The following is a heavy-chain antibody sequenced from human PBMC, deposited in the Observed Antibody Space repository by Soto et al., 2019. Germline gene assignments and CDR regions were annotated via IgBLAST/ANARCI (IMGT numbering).Heavy chain of an antibody. CDR1: GLTFSSYA. Sequence: EVPLFESGGGLVQPWGSLRLSCVGSGLTFSSYALGWVRQAPGKALVWVSDISGNGGSTYYADSVKGRFTMSRDNSTKTLLLEMNGPRVEATAVYYCAERIFTIMVVGGYALWGQGPNVTVSS. CDR3: AERIFTIMVVGGYAL. D-gene: IGHD5-18*01. V-gene: IGHV3-23*01. J-gene: IGHJ3*01. CDR2: ISGNGGST.